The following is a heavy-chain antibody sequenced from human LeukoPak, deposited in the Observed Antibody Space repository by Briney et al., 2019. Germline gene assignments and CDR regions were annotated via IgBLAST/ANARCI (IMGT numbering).Heavy chain of an antibody. V-gene: IGHV1-2*04. Sequence: ASVKVSCKASGFTFTGYYMHWVRQAPGQGLEWMGWINANSGDTNYAQKFRGWVTMTTDTSTSTAYMELRSLRSDDTAVYYCARVAEWELSFDYWGQGTLVTVSS. CDR2: INANSGDT. D-gene: IGHD1-26*01. CDR3: ARVAEWELSFDY. CDR1: GFTFTGYY. J-gene: IGHJ4*02.